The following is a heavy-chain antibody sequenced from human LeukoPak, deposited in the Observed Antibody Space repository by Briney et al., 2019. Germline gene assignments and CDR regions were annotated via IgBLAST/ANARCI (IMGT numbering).Heavy chain of an antibody. CDR2: ISSSGSTI. J-gene: IGHJ4*02. D-gene: IGHD2-15*01. CDR1: GFTFSDYY. CDR3: TTDTWYSAGH. V-gene: IGHV3-11*01. Sequence: GGSLRLSCAASGFTFSDYYMSWIRQAPGKGLEWVSYISSSGSTIYYADSVKGRFTISRDNAKNSLFLQMNSLRAEDTAIYYCTTDTWYSAGHWGQGTLVTVSS.